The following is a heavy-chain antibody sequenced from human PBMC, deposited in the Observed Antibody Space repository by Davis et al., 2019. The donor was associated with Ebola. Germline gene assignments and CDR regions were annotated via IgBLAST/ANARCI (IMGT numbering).Heavy chain of an antibody. CDR2: ISSSSSTI. Sequence: GGSLRLSCAASGFTFSSYSMNWVRQAPGKGLEWVSSISSSSSTIYYADSVKGRFTISRENAKNSLYLQMNSLKDEDTAVYYCARDLVYSSSSWGWGTLVTVSS. V-gene: IGHV3-48*02. D-gene: IGHD6-6*01. CDR3: ARDLVYSSSS. CDR1: GFTFSSYS. J-gene: IGHJ5*02.